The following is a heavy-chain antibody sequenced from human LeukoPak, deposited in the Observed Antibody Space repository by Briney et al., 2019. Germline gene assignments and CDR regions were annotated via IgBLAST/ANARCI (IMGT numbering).Heavy chain of an antibody. V-gene: IGHV4-39*01. J-gene: IGHJ4*02. CDR2: IYQSGSGSS. CDR3: ASTLRFLPYRRFDY. D-gene: IGHD3-3*01. Sequence: SETLSLTCSVSGGSIISSNYYWGWIRQPPGKGLEWIGSIYQSGSGSSYYNPSLKSRVTIFGVTSKNQFFLRLSSVTAADTAAYYCASTLRFLPYRRFDYWGQGTLVTVPS. CDR1: GGSIISSNYY.